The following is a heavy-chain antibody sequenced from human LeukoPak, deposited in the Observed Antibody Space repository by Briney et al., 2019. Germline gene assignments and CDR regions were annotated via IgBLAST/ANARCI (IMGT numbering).Heavy chain of an antibody. Sequence: PGGSLRLSCAASGFTFSNAWMSWVRQAPGKGLEWVGRVKSKTDSGTTDYAAPVKGRFTISRDDSKNTLYLQMNSLTTEDTAVYYCTTGAGGSDDAFDIWGQGTMVTVSS. V-gene: IGHV3-15*01. CDR1: GFTFSNAW. J-gene: IGHJ3*02. D-gene: IGHD3-10*01. CDR2: VKSKTDSGTT. CDR3: TTGAGGSDDAFDI.